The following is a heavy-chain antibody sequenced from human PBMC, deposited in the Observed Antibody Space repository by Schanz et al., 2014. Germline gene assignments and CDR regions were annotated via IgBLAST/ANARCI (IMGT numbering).Heavy chain of an antibody. Sequence: QVQLGEEGGGGGKPGRSLRRECAASGSTFRSQGMHWVRQAPGKGLEWVALISYDGNNKFYTDSVKGRFTISRDNSRNTLYLEIDTLRPEDTAVYFCAREMDTAIGDYWGQGTLVTVSS. J-gene: IGHJ4*02. V-gene: IGHV3-30*03. CDR1: GSTFRSQG. CDR3: AREMDTAIGDY. CDR2: ISYDGNNK. D-gene: IGHD5-18*01.